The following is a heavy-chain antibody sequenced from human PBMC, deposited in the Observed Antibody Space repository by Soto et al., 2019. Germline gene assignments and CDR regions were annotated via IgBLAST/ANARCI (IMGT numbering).Heavy chain of an antibody. CDR2: IIPIFGTA. CDR3: AREHRTGTTRVLDY. Sequence: SSVKVSCNASGDAFSSYAISWLRQTPGQGLEWMGGIIPIFGTANYAQKFQGRVTITADESTSTAYMELSSLRSEDTAVYYCAREHRTGTTRVLDYWGQGTLVTVSS. D-gene: IGHD1-7*01. CDR1: GDAFSSYA. J-gene: IGHJ4*02. V-gene: IGHV1-69*13.